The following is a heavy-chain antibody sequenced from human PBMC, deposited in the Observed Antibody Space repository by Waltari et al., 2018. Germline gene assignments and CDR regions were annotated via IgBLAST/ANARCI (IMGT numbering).Heavy chain of an antibody. V-gene: IGHV1-2*02. D-gene: IGHD5-12*01. CDR2: INTNSGGT. J-gene: IGHJ4*02. Sequence: QVQLVQSGAWVKKHGASVKVSCKASGYTFTGYYMHWVRQAPGQWLEWMGWINTNSGGTNDEQKFQGRVTMTRETSISTAYMELSRLRSDDTAVYYCARGVSGYDNIGWGQGTLVTVSS. CDR1: GYTFTGYY. CDR3: ARGVSGYDNIG.